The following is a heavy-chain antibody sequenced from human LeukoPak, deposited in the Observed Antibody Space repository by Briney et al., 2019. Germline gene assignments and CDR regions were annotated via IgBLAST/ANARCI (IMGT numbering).Heavy chain of an antibody. D-gene: IGHD1-1*01. V-gene: IGHV4-4*07. CDR3: ARGGSSGRTGDY. J-gene: IGHJ4*02. CDR1: GGSISRYW. Sequence: SETLPFTCTVSGGSISRYWWGWIRQPAGKGLEWIGHIYSSGFTNYNPSLKSRVTMSVDTSKNQFSLNLSSVTAADTAVYYCARGGSSGRTGDYWGQGTLVTVTS. CDR2: IYSSGFT.